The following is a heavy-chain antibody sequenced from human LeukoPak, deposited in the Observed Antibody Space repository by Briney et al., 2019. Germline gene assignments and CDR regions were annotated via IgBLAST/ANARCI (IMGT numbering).Heavy chain of an antibody. V-gene: IGHV4-34*01. CDR1: GGSFSGYY. D-gene: IGHD3-22*01. CDR3: GRLSRGMIGIVMTGIDY. J-gene: IGHJ4*02. CDR2: INHSGST. Sequence: SETLSLTCAVYGGSFSGYYWSWIRQPPGKGLEWIGEINHSGSTNYNPSLKSRVTISVDTSKNQFSLKLTSVTAAATAVYYCGRLSRGMIGIVMTGIDYWGQGTLVTVSS.